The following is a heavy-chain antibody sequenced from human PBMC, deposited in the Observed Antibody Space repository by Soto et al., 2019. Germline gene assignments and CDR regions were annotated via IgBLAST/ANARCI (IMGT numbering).Heavy chain of an antibody. CDR1: GGSISSYY. Sequence: QVQLQESGPGLVKPSETLSLTCTVSGGSISSYYWSWIRQPPGKGLEWIGYIYYSGSPNYNPSLKGRVTICVDTSKNEFSLKLSSVTAADTAVYYCARRYGGNFDYWGQGTLVTVSS. D-gene: IGHD3-16*01. V-gene: IGHV4-59*01. CDR3: ARRYGGNFDY. CDR2: IYYSGSP. J-gene: IGHJ4*02.